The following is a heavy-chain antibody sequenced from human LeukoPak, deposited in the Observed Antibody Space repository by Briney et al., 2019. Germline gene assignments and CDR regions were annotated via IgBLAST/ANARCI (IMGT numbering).Heavy chain of an antibody. V-gene: IGHV3-74*01. J-gene: IGHJ3*02. CDR1: GFTFTTYW. CDR3: ARGGLDHAFDI. D-gene: IGHD3/OR15-3a*01. Sequence: GGSLRLSCEASGFTFTTYWMHWVRQAPGKGLVCVSRINSAGSNTIYADSVKGRFTVSRDNAKNTVYLQMNTLRAEDTAVYYCARGGLDHAFDIWGQGTMVTVSS. CDR2: INSAGSNT.